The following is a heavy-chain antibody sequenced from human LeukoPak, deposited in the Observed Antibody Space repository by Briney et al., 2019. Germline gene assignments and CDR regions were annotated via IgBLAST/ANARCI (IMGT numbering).Heavy chain of an antibody. D-gene: IGHD3-22*01. CDR2: IYSGGST. J-gene: IGHJ6*02. Sequence: GGSLRLSCAASGFTVSSNYMSWVRQAPGKGLEGVSVIYSGGSTYYADSVKGRFTISRDNSKNTLYLQMNSLRAEDTAVYYCARDQNSYDSSGVNYGMDVWGQGTTVTVSS. CDR1: GFTVSSNY. V-gene: IGHV3-53*01. CDR3: ARDQNSYDSSGVNYGMDV.